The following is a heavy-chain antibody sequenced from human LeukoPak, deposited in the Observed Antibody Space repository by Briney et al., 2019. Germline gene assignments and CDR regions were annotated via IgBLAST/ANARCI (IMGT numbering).Heavy chain of an antibody. V-gene: IGHV4-34*01. CDR2: INHSGST. CDR3: ARDILATSIAAPYY. CDR1: GGSFSGYS. J-gene: IGHJ4*02. Sequence: SETLSLTCAVYGGSFSGYSWSWIRQPPGKGLEWIGEINHSGSTNYNPSLKSRVTMSVDTSKNQFSLILSSVNAAGTAVYYCARDILATSIAAPYYWGQGTLVTVSS. D-gene: IGHD6-13*01.